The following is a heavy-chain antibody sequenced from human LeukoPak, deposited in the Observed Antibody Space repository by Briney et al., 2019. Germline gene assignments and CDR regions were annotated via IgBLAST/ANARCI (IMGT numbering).Heavy chain of an antibody. CDR3: ARHVVAVGFDY. V-gene: IGHV4-61*02. CDR2: IYTSGST. D-gene: IGHD3-22*01. CDR1: GNSISSGDNY. Sequence: SETLSLTCTVSGNSISSGDNYWSWIRQPAGKGLEWIGRIYTSGSTNYNPSLKSRVTISGDTSKNQFSLRLSSVTAADTAVYYCARHVVAVGFDYWGQGTLVTVSS. J-gene: IGHJ4*02.